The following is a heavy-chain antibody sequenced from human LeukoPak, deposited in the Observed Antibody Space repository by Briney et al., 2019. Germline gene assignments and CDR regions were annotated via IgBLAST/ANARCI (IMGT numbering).Heavy chain of an antibody. CDR3: ARDQSEAIFNWFDP. CDR1: GDSVSSNSAA. V-gene: IGHV6-1*01. J-gene: IGHJ5*02. Sequence: SQTLSLTCAISGDSVSSNSAAWDWIRPSPSRGLEWLGRTYYRSKWYNDYAVSVKSRITINPDTSKNQFSLQLNSVTPEDTAVYYCARDQSEAIFNWFDPWGQGTLVTVSS. CDR2: TYYRSKWYN.